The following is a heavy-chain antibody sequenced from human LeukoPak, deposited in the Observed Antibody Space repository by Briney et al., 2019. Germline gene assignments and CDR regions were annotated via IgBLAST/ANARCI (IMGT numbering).Heavy chain of an antibody. CDR2: MNPNSGST. CDR1: GYTFTSYD. J-gene: IGHJ6*03. Sequence: ASVKVSCKASGYTFTSYDINWVRQATGQGLEWMGWMNPNSGSTGYAQKFQGRVTMTRNTSISTAYMELSSLRSEDTAVYYCARGRVRKGYYYMDVWGKGTTVTVSS. D-gene: IGHD1-14*01. V-gene: IGHV1-8*01. CDR3: ARGRVRKGYYYMDV.